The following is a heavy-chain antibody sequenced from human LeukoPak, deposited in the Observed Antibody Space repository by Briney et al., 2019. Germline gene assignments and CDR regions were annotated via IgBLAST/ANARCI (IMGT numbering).Heavy chain of an antibody. Sequence: PSETLSLTCAVYGGSFSGYYWSWIRQPPGKGLEWIGEINHSGSTNYNPSLKSRVTISVDTSKNQFSLKLSSVTAADTAVYYCARGNIVVVTATSWFDPWGQGTLVTVSS. CDR1: GGSFSGYY. CDR2: INHSGST. V-gene: IGHV4-34*01. CDR3: ARGNIVVVTATSWFDP. J-gene: IGHJ5*02. D-gene: IGHD2-21*02.